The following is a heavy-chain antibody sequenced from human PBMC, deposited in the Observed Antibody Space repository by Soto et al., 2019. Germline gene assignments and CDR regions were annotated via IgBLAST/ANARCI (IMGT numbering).Heavy chain of an antibody. D-gene: IGHD6-19*01. CDR1: GGTIRSPDW. Sequence: SETLSLTCGVSGGTIRSPDWRTWVRQPPGKGLEWIGEIFQSGSTNYTPSLESRVTISVDKSKNQFSLTLTSVTAADTAVYFCARGRGRYSSGWSRFDPWGQGILVTVFS. V-gene: IGHV4-4*02. J-gene: IGHJ5*02. CDR2: IFQSGST. CDR3: ARGRGRYSSGWSRFDP.